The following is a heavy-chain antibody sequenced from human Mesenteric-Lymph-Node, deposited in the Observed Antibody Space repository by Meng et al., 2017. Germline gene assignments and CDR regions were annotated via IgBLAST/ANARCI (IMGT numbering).Heavy chain of an antibody. D-gene: IGHD2-8*02. V-gene: IGHV3-21*06. Sequence: GESLKISCAASGFSISGYWMHWVRQAPGKGLVWVSSISSSSNSIYYADSMTGRFTISRDNAKNSLYLQMNSLRAEDTAVYYCARDRGTGGGMDVWGQGSPVTGSS. CDR2: ISSSSNSI. CDR3: ARDRGTGGGMDV. CDR1: GFSISGYW. J-gene: IGHJ6*02.